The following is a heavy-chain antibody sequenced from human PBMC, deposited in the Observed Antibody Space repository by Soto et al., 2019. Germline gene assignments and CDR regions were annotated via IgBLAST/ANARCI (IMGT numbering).Heavy chain of an antibody. CDR3: AKEWETAMAPPHFDY. D-gene: IGHD5-18*01. Sequence: GGSLRLSCAASGFTFISYGMHWGRQAPGKGLEWVAVISYDGSNKYYADSVKGRFTISRDNSKNTLYLQMNSLRAEDTAVYYCAKEWETAMAPPHFDYWGQGTLVTVSS. CDR1: GFTFISYG. V-gene: IGHV3-30*18. CDR2: ISYDGSNK. J-gene: IGHJ4*02.